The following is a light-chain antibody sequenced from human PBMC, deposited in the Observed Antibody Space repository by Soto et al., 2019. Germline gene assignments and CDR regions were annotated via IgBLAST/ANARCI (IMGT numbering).Light chain of an antibody. V-gene: IGLV2-14*03. Sequence: QSALTQPASVSGSPGQSITISCTGTSSDVGYENSVSWYQRHPGKVPKLIIFDVSSRPSGVSNRFSGYRSGNTASLTISGLQAEDEGDYYCFSYPYTETHVVFGGGTKVTVL. CDR3: FSYPYTETHVV. CDR1: SSDVGYENS. J-gene: IGLJ2*01. CDR2: DVS.